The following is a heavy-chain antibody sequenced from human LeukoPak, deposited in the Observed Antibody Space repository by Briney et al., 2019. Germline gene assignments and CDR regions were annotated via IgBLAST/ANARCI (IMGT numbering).Heavy chain of an antibody. CDR3: AKPRTAMVTRDAFDI. CDR2: ISGSGGST. CDR1: GFTFSSYA. Sequence: GGSLRLSCAASGFTFSSYAMSWVRQAPGKGLEWVSAISGSGGSTYYADYVKDRFTISRDNSKNTLYLQMNSLRAEDTAVYYCAKPRTAMVTRDAFDIWGQGTMVTVSS. V-gene: IGHV3-23*01. J-gene: IGHJ3*02. D-gene: IGHD5-18*01.